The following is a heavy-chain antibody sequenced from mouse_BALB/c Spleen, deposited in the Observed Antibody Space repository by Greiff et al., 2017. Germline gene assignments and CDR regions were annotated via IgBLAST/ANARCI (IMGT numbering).Heavy chain of an antibody. Sequence: VQRVESGAELARPGASVKMSCKASGYTFTSYTMHWVKQRPGQGLEWIGYINPSSGYTNYNQKFKDKATLTADKSSSTAYMQLSSLTSEDSAVYYCARESLTGTRFAYWGQGTLVTVSA. CDR2: INPSSGYT. V-gene: IGHV1-4*01. CDR3: ARESLTGTRFAY. CDR1: GYTFTSYT. D-gene: IGHD4-1*01. J-gene: IGHJ3*01.